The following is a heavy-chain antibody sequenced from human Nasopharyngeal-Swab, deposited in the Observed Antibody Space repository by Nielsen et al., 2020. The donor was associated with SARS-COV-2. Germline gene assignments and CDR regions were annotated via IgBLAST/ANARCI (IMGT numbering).Heavy chain of an antibody. D-gene: IGHD2-2*01. CDR2: MNPNSGNT. CDR3: ARDRDIVVVPASGMDV. CDR1: GYTFTSYD. Sequence: ASVTVSCQASGYTFTSYDINWVRPATGQGLEWMGWMNPNSGNTGYAQKFQGRVTITRNTSISTAYMELSSLRSEDTAVYYCARDRDIVVVPASGMDVWGQGTTVTVSS. J-gene: IGHJ6*02. V-gene: IGHV1-8*03.